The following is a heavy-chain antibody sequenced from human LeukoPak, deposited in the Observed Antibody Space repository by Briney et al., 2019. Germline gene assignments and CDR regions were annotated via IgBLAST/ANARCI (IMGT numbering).Heavy chain of an antibody. D-gene: IGHD3-16*02. CDR3: ASRPYVWGSYRYFDY. V-gene: IGHV4-4*07. Sequence: SETLSLTCTVSGGSISSYYWSWLRQPAGKGLEWIGRIYTSGNTNYNPSLKSRVTMSVDTSKNQFSLKVSSVTAADTAVYYCASRPYVWGSYRYFDYWGQGTLVTVSS. CDR2: IYTSGNT. J-gene: IGHJ4*02. CDR1: GGSISSYY.